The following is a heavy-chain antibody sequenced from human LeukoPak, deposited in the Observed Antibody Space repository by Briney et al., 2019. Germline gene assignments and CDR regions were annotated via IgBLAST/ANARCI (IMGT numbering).Heavy chain of an antibody. V-gene: IGHV4-39*07. J-gene: IGHJ3*02. CDR2: IYYSGST. D-gene: IGHD5-24*01. CDR3: ARSDGPRDAFDI. Sequence: PSETLSLTCTVSGGSISSSSYYWGWIRQPPGKGLEWIGSIYYSGSTNYNPSLKSRVTISVDTSKNQFSLKLSSVTAADTAVYYCARSDGPRDAFDIWGQGTMVTVSS. CDR1: GGSISSSSYY.